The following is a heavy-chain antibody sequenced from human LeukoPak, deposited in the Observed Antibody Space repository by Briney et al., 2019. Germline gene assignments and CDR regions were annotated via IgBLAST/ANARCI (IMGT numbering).Heavy chain of an antibody. J-gene: IGHJ3*02. Sequence: SETLSLTCSVSGGSMNSYYWSWIRQSPGKGLEWIGYIYYSGSTNYNPSLKSRVTISVDTSKNQFSLKLSSVTAADTAAYYCARIVEMATIDAFDIWGQGTMVTVSS. D-gene: IGHD5-24*01. CDR2: IYYSGST. CDR1: GGSMNSYY. CDR3: ARIVEMATIDAFDI. V-gene: IGHV4-59*08.